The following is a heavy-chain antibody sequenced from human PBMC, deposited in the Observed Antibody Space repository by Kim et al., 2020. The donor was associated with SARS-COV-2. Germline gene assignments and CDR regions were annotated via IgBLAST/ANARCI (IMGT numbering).Heavy chain of an antibody. CDR3: AKDYGFDYVSGTLTLP. CDR2: ISAYGGTT. Sequence: GGSLRLSCAASGFTFNNYAMSWVRQAPGKGLEWVSSISAYGGTTYYSDTVKGRFTITRDNSKNLLYLQMNSLRAEDTAIYYCAKDYGFDYVSGTLTLPWGQGTLAAFSS. D-gene: IGHD3-16*01. V-gene: IGHV3-23*01. J-gene: IGHJ5*02. CDR1: GFTFNNYA.